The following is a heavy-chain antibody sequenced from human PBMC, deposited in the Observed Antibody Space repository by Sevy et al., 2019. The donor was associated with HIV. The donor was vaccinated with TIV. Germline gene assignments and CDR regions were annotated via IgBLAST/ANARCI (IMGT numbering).Heavy chain of an antibody. CDR1: GGSISGHY. D-gene: IGHD3-22*01. CDR2: MYDSGSS. CDR3: ARGGALTYYDTSGFQNYFDS. V-gene: IGHV4-59*11. J-gene: IGHJ4*02. Sequence: SETLSLTCTVSGGSISGHYWGWIRQPPGKGLEWIAYMYDSGSSNYNPYLRSRVTISVDTSKNQISLRLSSVTAADTAVYYCARGGALTYYDTSGFQNYFDSWGPGNLVTVSS.